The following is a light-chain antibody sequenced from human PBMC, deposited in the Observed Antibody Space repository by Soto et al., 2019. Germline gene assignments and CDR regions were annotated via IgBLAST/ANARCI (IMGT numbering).Light chain of an antibody. J-gene: IGLJ1*01. CDR2: RNN. V-gene: IGLV1-47*01. CDR3: AAWDDSLSAPYV. CDR1: SSNIGSNY. Sequence: PPSASGTPGQRVTISCSGSSSNIGSNYVYWYQQLPGTAPKLLIYRNNQRPSGVPDRFSGSRSGTSASLAISGLRSEDEADYYCAAWDDSLSAPYVFGTGTKVTVL.